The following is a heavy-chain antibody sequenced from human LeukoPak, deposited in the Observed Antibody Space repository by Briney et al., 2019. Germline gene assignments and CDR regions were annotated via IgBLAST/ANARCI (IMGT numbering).Heavy chain of an antibody. Sequence: ASVKVSCKASGYSFINYGINWVRQAPGQGLEWMGWITTYTGDTNYAQKFQGRVTMNTDASTSTVYMELRSLRSDDTAVYYCARDVEIVSYYGMDVWGQGTTVTVSS. CDR2: ITTYTGDT. D-gene: IGHD2-21*01. CDR3: ARDVEIVSYYGMDV. V-gene: IGHV1-18*01. CDR1: GYSFINYG. J-gene: IGHJ6*02.